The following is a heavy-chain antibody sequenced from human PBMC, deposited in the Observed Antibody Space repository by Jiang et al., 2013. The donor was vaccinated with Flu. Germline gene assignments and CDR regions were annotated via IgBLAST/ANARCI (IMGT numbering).Heavy chain of an antibody. CDR3: ARGGALFDY. J-gene: IGHJ4*02. CDR1: GGSISSGSYY. D-gene: IGHD1-26*01. Sequence: SGLVKPSQTLSLTCTVSGGSISSGSYYWSWIRQPAGKGLEWIGRIYTSGSTNYNPSLKSRVTISVDTSKNQFSLKLSSVTAADTAVYYCARGGALFDYWGQGTLVTVSS. CDR2: IYTSGST. V-gene: IGHV4-61*02.